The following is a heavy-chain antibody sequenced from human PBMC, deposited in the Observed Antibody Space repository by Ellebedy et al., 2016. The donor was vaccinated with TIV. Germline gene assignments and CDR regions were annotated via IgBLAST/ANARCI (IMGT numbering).Heavy chain of an antibody. V-gene: IGHV5-51*01. CDR3: ARPRMDARNEAFDI. D-gene: IGHD2-2*03. CDR1: GYTFTNYW. J-gene: IGHJ3*02. CDR2: IFPGDSDT. Sequence: PGGSLRLSCHASGYTFTNYWFAWVRQMPGKGLEWMGIIFPGDSDTRYRPSFQGQVTIPADDSINTAYLQWSSLRASDTAIYYCARPRMDARNEAFDIWGHGTLVTVSS.